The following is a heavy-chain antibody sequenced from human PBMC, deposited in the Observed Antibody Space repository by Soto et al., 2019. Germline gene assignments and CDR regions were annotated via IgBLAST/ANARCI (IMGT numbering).Heavy chain of an antibody. D-gene: IGHD1-1*01. Sequence: SETLSLTCTVSGGSISSYYWSWIRQPPGKGLEWIGYIYYSGSTNYNPSLKSRVTISVDTSKNQFSLKLSSVTAADTAVYYCASTDDGFEQQYMGVWGKGTTVIVSS. CDR3: ASTDDGFEQQYMGV. V-gene: IGHV4-59*01. J-gene: IGHJ6*03. CDR1: GGSISSYY. CDR2: IYYSGST.